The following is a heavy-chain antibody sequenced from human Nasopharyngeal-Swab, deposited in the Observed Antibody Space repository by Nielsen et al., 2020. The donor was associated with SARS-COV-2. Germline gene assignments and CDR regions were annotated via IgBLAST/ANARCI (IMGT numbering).Heavy chain of an antibody. J-gene: IGHJ4*02. CDR3: TRGVPDFGY. V-gene: IGHV1-8*01. Sequence: ASVKVSCKASGFTFTTYDINWVRQASGQGPEWMGWMTPKTGYTGYAQKFQGRVTLTWDTSISTAYMELSSLRSEDTAVYYCTRGVPDFGYWGQGTLVTVSS. CDR1: GFTFTTYD. CDR2: MTPKTGYT.